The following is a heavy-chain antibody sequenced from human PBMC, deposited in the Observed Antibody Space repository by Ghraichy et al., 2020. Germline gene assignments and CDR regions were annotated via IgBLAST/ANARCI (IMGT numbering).Heavy chain of an antibody. V-gene: IGHV3-66*02. CDR1: GFTVSSNY. CDR3: ARGQGGYSYDARGLGYYYYYYMDV. Sequence: GGSLRLSCAASGFTVSSNYMSWVRQAPGKGLEWVSVIYSGGSTYYADSVKGRFTISRDNSKNTLYLQMNSLRAEDTAVYYCARGQGGYSYDARGLGYYYYYYMDVWGKGTTVTVSS. J-gene: IGHJ6*03. D-gene: IGHD5-18*01. CDR2: IYSGGST.